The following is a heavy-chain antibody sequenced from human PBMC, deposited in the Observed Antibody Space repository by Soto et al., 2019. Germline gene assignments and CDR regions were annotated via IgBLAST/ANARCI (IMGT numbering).Heavy chain of an antibody. V-gene: IGHV3-53*01. CDR2: IYSGGST. CDR3: ARSGYSYVPFDY. D-gene: IGHD5-18*01. CDR1: GFTVSSTY. Sequence: EVQLVESGGGLIQPGGSLRLSCAASGFTVSSTYMSWVRQAPGKGLEWVSVIYSGGSTYYADSVKGRFTISRDNSKNTRYLQLNSLRAEDTAVCSCARSGYSYVPFDYWGQGTLVTVSS. J-gene: IGHJ4*02.